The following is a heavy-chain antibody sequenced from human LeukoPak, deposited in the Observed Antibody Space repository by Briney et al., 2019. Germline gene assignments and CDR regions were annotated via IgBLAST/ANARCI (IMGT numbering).Heavy chain of an antibody. D-gene: IGHD3-10*01. Sequence: GGSLRLSCVASGFTFSNAWMSWVRQAPGKGLEWVGRIKSKTDGGTTDYAAPVKGRFTISRDDSKNTLYLQMNSLETEDTAVYYCTTYSGSGTYYAWGQGTLVTVSS. CDR2: IKSKTDGGTT. CDR1: GFTFSNAW. V-gene: IGHV3-15*01. J-gene: IGHJ5*02. CDR3: TTYSGSGTYYA.